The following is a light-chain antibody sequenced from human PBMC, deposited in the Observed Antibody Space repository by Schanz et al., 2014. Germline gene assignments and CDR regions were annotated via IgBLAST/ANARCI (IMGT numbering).Light chain of an antibody. CDR2: DAS. V-gene: IGKV3-11*01. CDR1: QSVSSF. J-gene: IGKJ1*01. CDR3: QQYGNSPRT. Sequence: EIVMTQSPATLSVSPGERATLSCRASQSVSSFLAWYQQKPGQAPRLLIYDASNRATGIPARFSGSGSGTDFTLTISGLEPEDFAVYYCQQYGNSPRTFGQGTKVEVK.